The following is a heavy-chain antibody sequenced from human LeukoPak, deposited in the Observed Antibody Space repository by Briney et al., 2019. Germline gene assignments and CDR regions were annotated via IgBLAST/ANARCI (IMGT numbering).Heavy chain of an antibody. Sequence: GGSLRLPCAAFGFTVSSNQMSWVRQAPGKGLEWVSLIYSAGGTHYVDSVKGRFTISRDNSKNTLYLQMDNLRAEDTAVYYCARGYGGNSHPGYWGQGTLVTVSS. CDR2: IYSAGGT. CDR3: ARGYGGNSHPGY. J-gene: IGHJ4*02. CDR1: GFTVSSNQ. D-gene: IGHD4-23*01. V-gene: IGHV3-53*01.